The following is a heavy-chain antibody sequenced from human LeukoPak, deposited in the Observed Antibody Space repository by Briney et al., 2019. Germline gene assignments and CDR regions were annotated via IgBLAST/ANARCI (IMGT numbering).Heavy chain of an antibody. D-gene: IGHD1-1*01. V-gene: IGHV3-30*03. CDR1: GLTFRNYG. Sequence: PGGSLRLSCAASGLTFRNYGMHWVRQAPGKGLEWVAIISYDGSNKYNADSVRGRFTISKDNSQNTLYLQMNSLRAEDTAVYYCASHRGDYATGYFDYWGQGTLVTVSS. CDR3: ASHRGDYATGYFDY. CDR2: ISYDGSNK. J-gene: IGHJ4*02.